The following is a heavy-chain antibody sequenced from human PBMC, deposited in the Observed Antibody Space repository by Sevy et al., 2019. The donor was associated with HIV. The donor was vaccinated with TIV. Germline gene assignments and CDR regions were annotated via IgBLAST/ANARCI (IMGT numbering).Heavy chain of an antibody. J-gene: IGHJ5*02. V-gene: IGHV3-33*01. CDR2: IWYDGSNK. CDR3: ARDRCGSSTSCFNWFDP. CDR1: GFTFSSYG. D-gene: IGHD2-2*01. Sequence: GGSLRLSCAASGFTFSSYGMHWVRQAPGKGLEWVVVIWYDGSNKYYADSVKGRFTISRDNSKNTLYLQMNSLRAEDTAVYYCARDRCGSSTSCFNWFDPWGQGTLVTVSS.